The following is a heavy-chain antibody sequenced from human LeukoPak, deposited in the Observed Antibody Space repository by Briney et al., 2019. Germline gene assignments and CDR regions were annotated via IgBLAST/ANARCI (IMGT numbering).Heavy chain of an antibody. CDR3: ARGYSSSSLAFDY. D-gene: IGHD6-6*01. V-gene: IGHV4-34*01. Sequence: SETLSLTCAVYGGSFSGYYWSWIRQPPGKGLEWIGEINHSGSTNYNPSLKSQVTISVDTSKNQFSLKLSSVTAADTAVYYCARGYSSSSLAFDYWGQGTLVTVSS. CDR2: INHSGST. CDR1: GGSFSGYY. J-gene: IGHJ4*02.